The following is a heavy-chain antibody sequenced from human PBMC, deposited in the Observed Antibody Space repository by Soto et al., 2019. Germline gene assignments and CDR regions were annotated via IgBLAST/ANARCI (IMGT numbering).Heavy chain of an antibody. CDR2: MNPNSGNT. Sequence: GASVKVSCKASGYTFTSYDINWVRQATGQGLEWMGWMNPNSGNTGYAQKFQGRVTMTRNTSTSTAYMELRSLRSDDTAVYYCARDHHGDYSSDYWGQGTLVTVSS. V-gene: IGHV1-8*01. J-gene: IGHJ4*02. D-gene: IGHD2-21*02. CDR1: GYTFTSYD. CDR3: ARDHHGDYSSDY.